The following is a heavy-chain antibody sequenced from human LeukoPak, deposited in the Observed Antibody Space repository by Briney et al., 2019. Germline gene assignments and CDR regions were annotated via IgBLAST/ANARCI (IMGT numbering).Heavy chain of an antibody. J-gene: IGHJ6*03. Sequence: PSETLSLTCTVSGGSISSSSYYWAWIRQPPGKGLEWIGSIYYSGSTYYNPSLKSRVTISVDTSKNQFSLKLSSVTAADTAVYYCARLRAIAVAGTWLDYYYYYMDVWGKGTTVTVSS. CDR1: GGSISSSSYY. D-gene: IGHD6-19*01. CDR2: IYYSGST. V-gene: IGHV4-39*01. CDR3: ARLRAIAVAGTWLDYYYYYMDV.